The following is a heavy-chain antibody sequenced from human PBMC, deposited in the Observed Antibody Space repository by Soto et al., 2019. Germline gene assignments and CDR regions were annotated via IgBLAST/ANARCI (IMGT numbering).Heavy chain of an antibody. CDR3: ARGPAYYDYGDYGNNFAFDY. CDR2: ISSSSSYT. D-gene: IGHD4-17*01. J-gene: IGHJ4*02. V-gene: IGHV3-11*06. Sequence: PGGSLRLSCAASGFTFSDYYMSWIRQAPGKGLEWVSYISSSSSYTNYADSVKGRFTISRDNAKNSLYLQMNSLRAEDTAVYYCARGPAYYDYGDYGNNFAFDYWGQGTLVTVS. CDR1: GFTFSDYY.